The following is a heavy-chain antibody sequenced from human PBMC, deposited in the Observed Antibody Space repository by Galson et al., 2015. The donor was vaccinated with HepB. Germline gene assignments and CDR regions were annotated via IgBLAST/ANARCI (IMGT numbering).Heavy chain of an antibody. CDR2: TSYDGNEA. Sequence: SLRLSCAASGFTFSSYAMHWVRQAPGKGLEWVALTSYDGNEADYGNSVKGRFTISRDNSRSSLYLQMNSLRAEDTAVYYCAKESSPTIFGVNNWFDPWGQGTLGTVSS. D-gene: IGHD3-3*01. CDR3: AKESSPTIFGVNNWFDP. V-gene: IGHV3-30*18. J-gene: IGHJ5*02. CDR1: GFTFSSYA.